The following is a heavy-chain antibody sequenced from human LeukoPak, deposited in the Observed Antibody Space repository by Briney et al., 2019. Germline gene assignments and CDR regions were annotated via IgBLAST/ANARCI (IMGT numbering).Heavy chain of an antibody. D-gene: IGHD3-10*01. Sequence: GGSLRLSCAASGFTFSGYWMTWVRQAPGKGLEWVANINLDGSGKDYVDSVKGRFAISRDNAKNSLSLQMNSLRAQDTAVYYCARAPGGPDYYYYMDVWGKGTTVTVS. CDR1: GFTFSGYW. CDR2: INLDGSGK. CDR3: ARAPGGPDYYYYMDV. V-gene: IGHV3-7*03. J-gene: IGHJ6*03.